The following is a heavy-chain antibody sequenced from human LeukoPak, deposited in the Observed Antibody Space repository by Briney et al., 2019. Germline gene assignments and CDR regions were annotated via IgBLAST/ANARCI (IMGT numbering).Heavy chain of an antibody. V-gene: IGHV1-69*13. CDR2: IIPIFGTA. D-gene: IGHD6-13*01. CDR3: ARGVIAAAGNDY. J-gene: IGHJ4*02. Sequence: GASVKVSCKASGGTFSSYAISWVRQAPGQGLEWMGGIIPIFGTANYAQKFQGRVTITADESTSTAYMELSSLRSEDTAVYYCARGVIAAAGNDYWGQGTLVTVSS. CDR1: GGTFSSYA.